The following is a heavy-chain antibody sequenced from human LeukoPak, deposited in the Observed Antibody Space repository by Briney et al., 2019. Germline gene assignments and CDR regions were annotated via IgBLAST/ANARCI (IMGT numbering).Heavy chain of an antibody. CDR1: GFTFSNYW. V-gene: IGHV3-74*01. CDR2: INSDGSST. Sequence: GGSLRLSCAASGFTFSNYWMHWVRQAPGKGLVWVSQINSDGSSTRYADSVKGRFTISRDNAKNTLYLQMNSLRAEDTAVYYCANVVPAAITYWGQGTLVTVSS. D-gene: IGHD2-2*01. CDR3: ANVVPAAITY. J-gene: IGHJ4*02.